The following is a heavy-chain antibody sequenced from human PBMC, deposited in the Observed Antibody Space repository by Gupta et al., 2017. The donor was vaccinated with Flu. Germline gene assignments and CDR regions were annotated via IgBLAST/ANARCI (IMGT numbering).Heavy chain of an antibody. J-gene: IGHJ4*02. CDR1: GFTFSSYS. V-gene: IGHV3-21*01. CDR2: ISSSSRYI. CDR3: ARDLGYDYVWGSYRPHPGTDY. Sequence: EVQLVESGGGLVKPGGSLRLSCAASGFTFSSYSMNWVRQAPGKGLEWVSSISSSSRYIYYADSVKGRFTISRDNAKNSLYLQMNSLRAEDTAVYYCARDLGYDYVWGSYRPHPGTDYWGQGTLVTVSS. D-gene: IGHD3-16*02.